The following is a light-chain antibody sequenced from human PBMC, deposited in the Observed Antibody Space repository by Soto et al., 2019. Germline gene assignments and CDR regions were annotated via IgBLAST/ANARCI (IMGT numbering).Light chain of an antibody. CDR2: GAS. CDR1: QSVSSSF. J-gene: IGKJ1*01. CDR3: QQYDSSPWT. Sequence: ESVLTQSPGTLSLSPGERATLSCRASQSVSSSFLAWYQLKPGQAPRLLIYGASSRATGIPDRFSGSGSGTDFTLTFSRLEPEDFAVYYCQQYDSSPWTFGQGTKVEIK. V-gene: IGKV3-20*01.